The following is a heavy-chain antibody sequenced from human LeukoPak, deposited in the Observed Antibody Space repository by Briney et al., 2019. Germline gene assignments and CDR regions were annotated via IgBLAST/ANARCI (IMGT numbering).Heavy chain of an antibody. CDR2: INHSGST. CDR1: GGSFSDYY. Sequence: SETLSLTCAVYGGSFSDYYWSWIRQPPGKGLEWIGEINHSGSTNYNPSLKSRVTISVDTSKNQFSLKLSSVTAADTAVYYCARAGFDYWGQGTLVTVSS. V-gene: IGHV4-34*01. CDR3: ARAGFDY. J-gene: IGHJ4*02.